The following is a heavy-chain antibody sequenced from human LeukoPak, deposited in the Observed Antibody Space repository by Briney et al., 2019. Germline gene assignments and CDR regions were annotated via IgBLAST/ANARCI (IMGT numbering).Heavy chain of an antibody. CDR2: INHSGST. V-gene: IGHV4-34*01. Sequence: SETLSLTCAVYGGSFSGYYWSWIRQPPGKGLEWIGEINHSGSTNYNPSLKSRVTISVDTSKNQFSLKLSSVTAADTAVYYCARTYDILTGYYTNFDYWGQGTLVTVSS. J-gene: IGHJ4*02. D-gene: IGHD3-9*01. CDR1: GGSFSGYY. CDR3: ARTYDILTGYYTNFDY.